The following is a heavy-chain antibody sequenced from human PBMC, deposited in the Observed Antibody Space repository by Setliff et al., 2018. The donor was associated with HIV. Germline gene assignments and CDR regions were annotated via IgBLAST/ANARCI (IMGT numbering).Heavy chain of an antibody. CDR1: GDSITRGGYY. CDR3: ARGKDPGLYFDN. CDR2: IYYSGRT. J-gene: IGHJ4*02. V-gene: IGHV4-31*11. D-gene: IGHD2-15*01. Sequence: SETLSLTCAVSGDSITRGGYYWSWNRQFAGKGLEWIADIYYSGRTNYNPSLKSRLTVSIDTSKNHLSLKLTSMTAADTAMYFCARGKDPGLYFDNWRQVMLVTVS.